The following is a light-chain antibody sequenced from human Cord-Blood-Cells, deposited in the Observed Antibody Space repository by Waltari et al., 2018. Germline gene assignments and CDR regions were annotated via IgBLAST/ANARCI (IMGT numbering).Light chain of an antibody. CDR3: CSYAGSYVV. V-gene: IGLV2-11*01. CDR2: DVS. J-gene: IGLJ2*01. CDR1: SSDAGGYNY. Sequence: QSALTQPRSVSGSHGQSVTISCTGTSSDAGGYNYVSWYQQHPGKAPKLMIYDVSKRPSGVPDRFSGSKSGNTASLTISGLQAEDEADYYCCSYAGSYVVFGGGTKLTVL.